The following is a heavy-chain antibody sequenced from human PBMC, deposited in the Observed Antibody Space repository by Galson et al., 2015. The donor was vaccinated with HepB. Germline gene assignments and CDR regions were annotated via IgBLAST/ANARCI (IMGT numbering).Heavy chain of an antibody. D-gene: IGHD3-3*01. CDR3: ARGMRGYSKNSDY. J-gene: IGHJ4*02. Sequence: SVKVSCKALGGNLSSYGLTWVRQAPGQGLEWMGGIIPISHPAIYAQKFQGRLTISADESTSTAYMELSSLTSEDTAVYYCARGMRGYSKNSDYWGQGTLVTISS. CDR2: IIPISHPA. CDR1: GGNLSSYG. V-gene: IGHV1-69*13.